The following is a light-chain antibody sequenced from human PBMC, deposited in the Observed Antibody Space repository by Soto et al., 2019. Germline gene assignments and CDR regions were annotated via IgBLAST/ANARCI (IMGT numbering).Light chain of an antibody. CDR2: KAS. J-gene: IGKJ2*01. CDR3: QQYDNSAPT. CDR1: QSIGRW. V-gene: IGKV1-5*03. Sequence: DIQMTQSPSTLSASVGDRVTITCRASQSIGRWLAWYQQKPRSAPNLLLYKASSLQSGVPSRFSGSGSWTEFTLTITSQQPDDFATYYCQQYDNSAPTFGQGTKLEIK.